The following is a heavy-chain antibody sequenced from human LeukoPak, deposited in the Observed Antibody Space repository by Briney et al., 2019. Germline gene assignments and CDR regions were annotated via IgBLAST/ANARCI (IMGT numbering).Heavy chain of an antibody. Sequence: GGSLRLSCAASGFTFSNYWMHWVRQAPGKGLVWVSRINRDGSSTTYADSVKGRFTISRDNAKNSLYLQMNSLRAEDTAVYYCARDRDPYGGKPFDYWGQGTLVTVSS. CDR1: GFTFSNYW. CDR2: INRDGSST. CDR3: ARDRDPYGGKPFDY. D-gene: IGHD4/OR15-4a*01. V-gene: IGHV3-74*03. J-gene: IGHJ4*02.